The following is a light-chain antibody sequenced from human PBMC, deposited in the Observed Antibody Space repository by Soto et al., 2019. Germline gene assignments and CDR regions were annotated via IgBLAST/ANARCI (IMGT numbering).Light chain of an antibody. V-gene: IGKV3-20*01. CDR2: GAS. CDR1: QSVSSSY. J-gene: IGKJ1*01. CDR3: HQYSSSPPGT. Sequence: EIVLTQSPGTLSLSPGERATLSCRASQSVSSSYLAWYQQKPGQAHRLLIYGASSRATGIPDRFSGSGSVTDFTLTISRLEPEDFAVYYCHQYSSSPPGTFGQRAKGEIK.